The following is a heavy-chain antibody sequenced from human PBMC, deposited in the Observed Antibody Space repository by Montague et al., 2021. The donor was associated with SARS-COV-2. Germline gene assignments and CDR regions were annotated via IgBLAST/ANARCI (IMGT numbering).Heavy chain of an antibody. V-gene: IGHV4-34*01. D-gene: IGHD2-2*01. CDR1: GGSFSGYH. CDR2: INHSGRT. J-gene: IGHJ6*02. CDR3: TREGYQVLWSDYYYYGMDV. Sequence: SETLSLTCAVYGGSFSGYHWSWIRQPPGKGLEWIGEINHSGRTNXSPSLKSRVTISVDTSKNQFSLKLSSVTAADTAVYYCTREGYQVLWSDYYYYGMDVWGQGTTVTVSS.